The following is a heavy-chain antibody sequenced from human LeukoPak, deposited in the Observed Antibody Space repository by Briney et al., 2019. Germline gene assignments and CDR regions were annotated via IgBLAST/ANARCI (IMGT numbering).Heavy chain of an antibody. D-gene: IGHD6-6*01. V-gene: IGHV3-9*01. CDR2: ISWNSDII. CDR3: TKDTSHYSSSGFDY. CDR1: GFNFDDYA. J-gene: IGHJ4*02. Sequence: PGGSLRLSCAASGFNFDDYAMHWVRQARGRGPEWVSGISWNSDIIAYAASVKGRSTISRDNAKNSLYLQMNILRLEDTALYYCTKDTSHYSSSGFDYWGQGTLVTVSS.